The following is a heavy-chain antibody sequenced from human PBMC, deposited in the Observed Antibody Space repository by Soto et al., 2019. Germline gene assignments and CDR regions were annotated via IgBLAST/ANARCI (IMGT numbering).Heavy chain of an antibody. CDR1: GFSFDEYA. CDR2: INWNSGNI. CDR3: AKGTKYCSSGVCSVFDY. Sequence: EVQVAESGGGSVQPGRSLRLSCEASGFSFDEYAMHWVRQVPGKGLEWVSSINWNSGNIGYADSVRGRFTISRDNAKNSLYLQMNSLRPEDTPFYYCAKGTKYCSSGVCSVFDYWGQGTLVTVSS. D-gene: IGHD2-8*01. J-gene: IGHJ4*02. V-gene: IGHV3-9*01.